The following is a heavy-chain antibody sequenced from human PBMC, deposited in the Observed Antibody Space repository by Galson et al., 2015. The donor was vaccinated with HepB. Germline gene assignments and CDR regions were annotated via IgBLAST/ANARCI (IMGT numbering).Heavy chain of an antibody. CDR3: ARAFVNYDILTGYLEPNWFDP. D-gene: IGHD3-9*01. V-gene: IGHV4-30-4*01. CDR1: GGSISSGDYY. CDR2: IYYSGST. J-gene: IGHJ5*02. Sequence: TLSLTCTVSGGSISSGDYYWSWIRQPPGKGLEWIGYIYYSGSTYYNPSLKSRVTISVDTSKNQFSLKLSSVTAADTAVYYCARAFVNYDILTGYLEPNWFDPWGQGTLVTVSS.